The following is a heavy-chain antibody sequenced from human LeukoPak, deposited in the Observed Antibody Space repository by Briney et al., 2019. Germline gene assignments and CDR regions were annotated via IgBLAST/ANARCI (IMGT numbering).Heavy chain of an antibody. V-gene: IGHV3-48*01. D-gene: IGHD6-6*01. CDR2: ISSSSSTI. CDR1: GFTFSSYS. CDR3: ARDYSSSSYDYYYYMDV. J-gene: IGHJ6*03. Sequence: GSLRLSCAASGFTFSSYSMNWVRQAPGKGLEWVSYISSSSSTIYYADSVKGRFTISRDNAKNSLYLQMNSLRAEDTAVYYCARDYSSSSYDYYYYMDVWGKGTTVTVSS.